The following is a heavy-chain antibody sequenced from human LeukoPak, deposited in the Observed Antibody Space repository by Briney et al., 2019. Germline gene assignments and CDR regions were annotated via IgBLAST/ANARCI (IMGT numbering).Heavy chain of an antibody. CDR2: IYYSGNT. CDR3: ARVRYCSTNRCYDREFDN. D-gene: IGHD2-2*01. J-gene: IGHJ4*02. V-gene: IGHV4-59*01. Sequence: SQTLSLTCTVSGXSISNYYWSWIRQPPGKGLEWIGYIYYSGNTNYNPSLKSRVTISVDTSKNQFSLKLNSVTAADTAVYYCARVRYCSTNRCYDREFDNWGQGTLVTVSS. CDR1: GXSISNYY.